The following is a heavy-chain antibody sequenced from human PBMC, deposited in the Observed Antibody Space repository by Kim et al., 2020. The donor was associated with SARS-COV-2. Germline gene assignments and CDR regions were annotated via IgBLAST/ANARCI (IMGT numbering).Heavy chain of an antibody. CDR3: ASAPLKYPVPLGYYYCYGMDV. CDR1: GGSISSGGYY. V-gene: IGHV4-31*03. Sequence: SETLSLTCTVSGGSISSGGYYWSWIRQHPGKGLEWIGYIYYSGSTYYNPSLKSRVTISVDTSKNQFSLKLSSVTAADTAVYYCASAPLKYPVPLGYYYCYGMDVWGQGTTVTVSS. CDR2: IYYSGST. D-gene: IGHD2-2*01. J-gene: IGHJ6*02.